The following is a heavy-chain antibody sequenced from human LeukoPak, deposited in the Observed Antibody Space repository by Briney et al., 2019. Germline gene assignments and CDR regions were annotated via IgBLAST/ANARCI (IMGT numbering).Heavy chain of an antibody. CDR3: AKDHSSEGRPTFDH. D-gene: IGHD3-22*01. Sequence: GGSLRLSCAASGFGVGSRAMSWVRQAPGKGLEWLSSITNNAGKTYYADSVKGRFTITRDTSRNMVFLQMNSLRADDTALYYCAKDHSSEGRPTFDHWGQGTLVTVSS. V-gene: IGHV3-23*01. J-gene: IGHJ4*02. CDR1: GFGVGSRA. CDR2: ITNNAGKT.